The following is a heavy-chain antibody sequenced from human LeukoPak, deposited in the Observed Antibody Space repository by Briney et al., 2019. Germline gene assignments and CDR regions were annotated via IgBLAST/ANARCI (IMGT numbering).Heavy chain of an antibody. CDR1: GYTFTGYY. CDR3: ARGVSWQIDY. J-gene: IGHJ4*02. D-gene: IGHD6-6*01. Sequence: ASVKVSCKASGYTFTGYYMHWVRQAPGQGLEWMGWINPNSGGTNSAQKFQGRVTMTRDTSISTAYMEQSRLRSGDTAIFYCARGVSWQIDYWGQGTLVTVSP. CDR2: INPNSGGT. V-gene: IGHV1-2*02.